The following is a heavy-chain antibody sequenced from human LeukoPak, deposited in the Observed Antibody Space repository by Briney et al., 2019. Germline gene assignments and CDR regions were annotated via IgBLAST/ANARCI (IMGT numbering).Heavy chain of an antibody. CDR3: ARRVLMSSTGVPDTWLDP. CDR2: IDYSGTT. J-gene: IGHJ5*02. V-gene: IGHV4-59*08. D-gene: IGHD2-8*01. Sequence: SETLSLTCTVSGGSINYYYWNWIRQPPGKGLEWIGCIDYSGTTNYNPSLKSRVTISVDTSKNQFSLNLSSVTAADTAVYYCARRVLMSSTGVPDTWLDPWGQGALVTVSS. CDR1: GGSINYYY.